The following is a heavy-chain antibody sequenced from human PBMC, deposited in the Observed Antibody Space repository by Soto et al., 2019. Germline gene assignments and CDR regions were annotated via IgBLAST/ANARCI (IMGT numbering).Heavy chain of an antibody. Sequence: GGSLRLSCAASGFTFSSYAMSWVRQAPGKGLEWASAISGSGGSTYYADSVKGRFTISRDNSKNTLYLQMNSLRAEDTAVYYCAKAPREDIVVVPATDYWGQGTLVTVSS. V-gene: IGHV3-23*01. CDR2: ISGSGGST. CDR3: AKAPREDIVVVPATDY. CDR1: GFTFSSYA. D-gene: IGHD2-2*01. J-gene: IGHJ4*02.